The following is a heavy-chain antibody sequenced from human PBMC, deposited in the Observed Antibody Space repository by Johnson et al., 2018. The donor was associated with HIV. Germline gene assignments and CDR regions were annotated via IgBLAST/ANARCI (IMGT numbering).Heavy chain of an antibody. Sequence: VLLVESGGGVVQPGRSLRLSCAASGLTFSSYAMHWVRQAPGKGLEWVAVISYDASNKYYADSVKGRFTISRDNSKNTLYLQMNSLRTEDTAVYYCARVRGGTGHGAFDIWGQGTMVTISS. CDR2: ISYDASNK. J-gene: IGHJ3*02. V-gene: IGHV3-30*04. CDR1: GLTFSSYA. CDR3: ARVRGGTGHGAFDI.